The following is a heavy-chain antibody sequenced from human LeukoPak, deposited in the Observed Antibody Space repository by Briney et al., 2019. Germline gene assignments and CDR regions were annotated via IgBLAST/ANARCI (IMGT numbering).Heavy chain of an antibody. CDR2: IIPIFGTA. CDR1: GGTFSSYA. V-gene: IGHV1-69*06. Sequence: SVKASCKASGGTFSSYAISWVRQAPGQGLEWMGGIIPIFGTANYAQKFKGRVTITAYKSTSTGYMELSRLGSEDTAVYYCARADIAVAGTGFDYWGQGTLVSVSS. CDR3: ARADIAVAGTGFDY. J-gene: IGHJ4*02. D-gene: IGHD6-19*01.